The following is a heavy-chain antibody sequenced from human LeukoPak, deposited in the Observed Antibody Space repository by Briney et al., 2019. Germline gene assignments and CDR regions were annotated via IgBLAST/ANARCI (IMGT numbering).Heavy chain of an antibody. J-gene: IGHJ4*02. V-gene: IGHV3-20*04. CDR2: INWNGGNT. CDR1: GFTFDDYG. CDR3: ASSIAVTGTVY. Sequence: GGSLRLSCAASGFTFDDYGMNWVRQAPGKGLEWVSGINWNGGNTVYADSVKSRFTISRDNAKKSLYLQMNSLRAEDTALYYCASSIAVTGTVYWGQGTPVAVPS. D-gene: IGHD6-19*01.